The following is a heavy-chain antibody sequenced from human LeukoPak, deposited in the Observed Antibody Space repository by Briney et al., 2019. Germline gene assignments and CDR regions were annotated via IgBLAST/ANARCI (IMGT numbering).Heavy chain of an antibody. Sequence: GGSLRLSCAASGFTFSSYSMNWVRQAPGKGLEWVSSISSSSSYIYYADSVKGRFTISRDNAKNSLYLQMNSLRVEDTAVYYCARDRGSGNYRGGYLDYWGQGTLVTVSS. V-gene: IGHV3-21*01. J-gene: IGHJ4*02. D-gene: IGHD1-26*01. CDR2: ISSSSSYI. CDR1: GFTFSSYS. CDR3: ARDRGSGNYRGGYLDY.